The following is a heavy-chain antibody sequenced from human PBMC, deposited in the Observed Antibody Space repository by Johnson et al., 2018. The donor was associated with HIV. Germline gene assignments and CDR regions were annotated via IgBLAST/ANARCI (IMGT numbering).Heavy chain of an antibody. J-gene: IGHJ3*02. CDR3: ARTPSLPGAFDI. Sequence: QVQLVESGGGLVKPGGSLRLSCAASGFTLSDFYMSWIRQAPGKGPEWLSYISASGSNIYYVDSVKGRFNISRDNAENSLYLQMNNLRAEDTAVYYCARTPSLPGAFDIWGQGTMVTVSS. CDR2: ISASGSNI. CDR1: GFTLSDFY. V-gene: IGHV3-11*04.